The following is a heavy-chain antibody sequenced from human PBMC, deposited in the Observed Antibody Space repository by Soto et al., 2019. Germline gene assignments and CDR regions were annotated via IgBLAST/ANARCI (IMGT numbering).Heavy chain of an antibody. CDR2: INPNSGNI. Sequence: ASVKVSCKASGDTFTTYDINWVRQATGHGLEWMGWINPNSGNIGYAQRFQGRVTMTRDTAIRTAYMEVSSLRSDDTAVYYCARGRASGSYYPLDYWGQGTLVTVSS. J-gene: IGHJ4*02. CDR1: GDTFTTYD. V-gene: IGHV1-8*01. CDR3: ARGRASGSYYPLDY. D-gene: IGHD3-10*01.